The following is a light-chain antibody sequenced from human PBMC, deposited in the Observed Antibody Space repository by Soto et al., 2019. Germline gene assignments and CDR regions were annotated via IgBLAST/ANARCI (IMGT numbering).Light chain of an antibody. CDR2: GAS. Sequence: IVMTQSPATLSVSPGERATLSCRASQSVGGDLAWYQRKPGQAPRLLIYGASSRAPGIPARFSGSGSGTEFTLTISSLQSEDFAVYYCQQYNNWPRTFGQGAKVEIK. CDR3: QQYNNWPRT. J-gene: IGKJ1*01. CDR1: QSVGGD. V-gene: IGKV3-15*01.